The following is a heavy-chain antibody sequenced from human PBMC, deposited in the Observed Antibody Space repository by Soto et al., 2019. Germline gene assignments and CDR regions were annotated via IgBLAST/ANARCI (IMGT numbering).Heavy chain of an antibody. CDR2: INHSGTV. CDR1: GGAFNGYY. Sequence: QVHLQQWGAGLLKPSETLSLTCAVNGGAFNGYYWTWIRQSPGKGLQWIGEINHSGTVDYNPSLKSRVTFSIDTSKNQSSLPLTSVTAADTAVYYCARAGAALVRGSIGGFDYWGQGTLVTVSS. J-gene: IGHJ4*02. V-gene: IGHV4-34*01. D-gene: IGHD3-10*01. CDR3: ARAGAALVRGSIGGFDY.